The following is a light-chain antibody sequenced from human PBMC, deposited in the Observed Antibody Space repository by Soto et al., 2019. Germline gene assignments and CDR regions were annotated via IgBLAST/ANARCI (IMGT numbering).Light chain of an antibody. CDR1: QSISSY. Sequence: DIQMTQSASSLSASVGDRVTITCRASQSISSYLNWYQQKPGKAPKLLIYAASSLQSGVPSRFSGSGSGTDFTLTISSLQPGDFATYYCQQSYSTPATFGQGTKVEIK. J-gene: IGKJ1*01. V-gene: IGKV1-39*01. CDR2: AAS. CDR3: QQSYSTPAT.